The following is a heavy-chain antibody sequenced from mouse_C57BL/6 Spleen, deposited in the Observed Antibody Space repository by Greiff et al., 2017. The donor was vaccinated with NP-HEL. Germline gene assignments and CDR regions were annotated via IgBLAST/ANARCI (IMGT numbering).Heavy chain of an antibody. V-gene: IGHV1-80*01. CDR2: IYPGDGDT. CDR1: GYAFSSYW. Sequence: VQLQQSGAELVKPGASVKISCKASGYAFSSYWMNWVKQRPGKGLEWIGQIYPGDGDTNYNGKFKGKATLTADKSSSTAYMQISSLTSEDAAVYFCAPYGNCWYFDVWGRGTTVTVSA. CDR3: APYGNCWYFDV. D-gene: IGHD2-1*01. J-gene: IGHJ1*03.